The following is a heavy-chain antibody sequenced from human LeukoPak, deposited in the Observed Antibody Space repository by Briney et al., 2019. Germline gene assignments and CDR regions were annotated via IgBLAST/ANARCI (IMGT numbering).Heavy chain of an antibody. Sequence: SETLSLTCTVSGGSISSSSYYWGWIRQPPGKGLEWIGSIYYSGSTYYNPSLKSRVTISVDTSKNQFSLKLSSVTAADTAVYYCARVRINFGVVTLRYYYYYMDVWGKGTTVTVSS. J-gene: IGHJ6*03. CDR1: GGSISSSSYY. V-gene: IGHV4-39*07. D-gene: IGHD3-3*01. CDR2: IYYSGST. CDR3: ARVRINFGVVTLRYYYYYMDV.